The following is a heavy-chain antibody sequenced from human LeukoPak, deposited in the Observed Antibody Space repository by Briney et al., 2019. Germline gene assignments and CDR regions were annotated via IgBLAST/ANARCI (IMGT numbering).Heavy chain of an antibody. V-gene: IGHV3-23*01. CDR2: ISGSGGST. CDR3: ARRIAVAAVSEFDY. D-gene: IGHD6-19*01. J-gene: IGHJ4*02. CDR1: GFTFSSYA. Sequence: GGSLRLSCAASGFTFSSYAMSWVRQAPGKGLEWVSAISGSGGSTYYADSVKGRFTISRDNAKNSLYLQMNSLRAEDTAVYYCARRIAVAAVSEFDYWGQGTLVTVSS.